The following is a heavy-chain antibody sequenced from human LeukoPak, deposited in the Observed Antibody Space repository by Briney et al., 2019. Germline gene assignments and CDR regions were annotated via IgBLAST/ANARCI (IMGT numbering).Heavy chain of an antibody. V-gene: IGHV3-23*01. CDR1: GFTFSSYA. CDR2: ISGSGGST. D-gene: IGHD3-3*01. Sequence: GGSLRLSCAASGFTFSSYAMSWVRQAPGKGLEWVSAISGSGGSTYYADSVKGRFTISRDNSKTTLYLQMNRLRAEDTAVYYCAKDTYDFWSGTKIDAFDIWGQGTMVTVSS. J-gene: IGHJ3*02. CDR3: AKDTYDFWSGTKIDAFDI.